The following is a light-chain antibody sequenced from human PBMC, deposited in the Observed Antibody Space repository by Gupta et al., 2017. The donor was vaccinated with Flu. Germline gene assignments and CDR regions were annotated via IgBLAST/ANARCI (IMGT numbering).Light chain of an antibody. CDR2: GAS. CDR1: QGVSNSY. V-gene: IGKV3-20*01. J-gene: IGKJ3*01. CDR3: QQYGSSPFT. Sequence: ERATLSCRASQGVSNSYLAWYQQKPGQAPRLLIYGASSRATGIPDRFSGSESGTDFTLTISRLEPEDFAVYYCQQYGSSPFTFGPGTTVEIK.